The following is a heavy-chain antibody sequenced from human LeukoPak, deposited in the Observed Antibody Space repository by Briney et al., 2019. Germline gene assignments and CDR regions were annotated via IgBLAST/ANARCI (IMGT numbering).Heavy chain of an antibody. D-gene: IGHD5-24*01. CDR1: GGSISSYY. V-gene: IGHV4-4*07. J-gene: IGHJ4*02. CDR3: ARGDGYNLYY. Sequence: SETLSLTCTVSGGSISSYYWSWIRQPAGKGLEWIGRISTSGRTDYNPSLKSRVTISVDTSKNQFSLKLSSVTAADTAVYYCARGDGYNLYYWGQGTLVTVSS. CDR2: ISTSGRT.